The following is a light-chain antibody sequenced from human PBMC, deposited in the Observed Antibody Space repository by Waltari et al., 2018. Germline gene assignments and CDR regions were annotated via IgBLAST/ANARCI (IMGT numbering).Light chain of an antibody. CDR3: QQYGSSPPMYT. J-gene: IGKJ2*01. V-gene: IGKV3-20*01. CDR2: GAS. CDR1: QSVSSSY. Sequence: EIVLTQSPGTLSLSPGERDNLSCRACQSVSSSYLAWDQQKPGQAPRLLIYGASSRATGIPDRFSGSGSGTDFTLTISRLEPEDFAVYYCQQYGSSPPMYTFGQGTKLEIK.